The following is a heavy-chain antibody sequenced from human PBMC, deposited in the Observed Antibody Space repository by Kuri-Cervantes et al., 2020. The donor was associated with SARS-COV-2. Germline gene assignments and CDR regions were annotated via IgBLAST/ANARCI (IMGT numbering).Heavy chain of an antibody. Sequence: GESLKISCAASGFTFSSYEMNWVRQAPGKGLEWVSYISSSGSTIYYADSVKGRFTISRDNAKNSLYLQINSLRAEDTAVYYCARVVIPAALDYWGQGTLVTVSS. J-gene: IGHJ4*02. D-gene: IGHD2-2*01. CDR3: ARVVIPAALDY. V-gene: IGHV3-48*03. CDR1: GFTFSSYE. CDR2: ISSSGSTI.